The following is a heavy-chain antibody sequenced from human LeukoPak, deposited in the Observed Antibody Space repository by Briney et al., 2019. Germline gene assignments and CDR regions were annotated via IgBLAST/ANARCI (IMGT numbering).Heavy chain of an antibody. Sequence: ASVKVSCMASGYTFTGYYMHWVRQAPGQGLEWMGRINPNSGGTNYAQKFQGRVTMTRDTSISTAYMELSRLRSDDTAVYYCAATVTTSYFDYWGQGTLVTVSS. J-gene: IGHJ4*02. CDR1: GYTFTGYY. V-gene: IGHV1-2*06. CDR3: AATVTTSYFDY. CDR2: INPNSGGT. D-gene: IGHD4-17*01.